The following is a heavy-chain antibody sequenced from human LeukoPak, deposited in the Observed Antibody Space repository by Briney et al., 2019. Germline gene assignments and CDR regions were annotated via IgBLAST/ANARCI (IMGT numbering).Heavy chain of an antibody. CDR3: ARAEGMDFSSSWYGYYYGMDV. V-gene: IGHV3-30*04. D-gene: IGHD6-13*01. J-gene: IGHJ6*02. Sequence: GGSLRLSCAASGFTFSSYAMHWVRQAPGKGLEWVAVISYDGSNKYYADSVKGRFTISRDNSKNTLYLQMNSLRAEDTAVYYCARAEGMDFSSSWYGYYYGMDVWGQGTTVTVSS. CDR2: ISYDGSNK. CDR1: GFTFSSYA.